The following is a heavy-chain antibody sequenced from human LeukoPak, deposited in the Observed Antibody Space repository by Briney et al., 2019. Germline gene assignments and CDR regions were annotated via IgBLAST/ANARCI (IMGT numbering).Heavy chain of an antibody. D-gene: IGHD2-2*01. CDR1: GFTFSSYA. CDR2: ISGSGGST. Sequence: GGSLRLSCAASGFTFSSYAMSWVRQAPGKGLEWVSAISGSGGSTYYADSVKGRFTISRDNSKNTLYLQMNSLRAEDTAVYYCVKGSYCSSTSCPSGRFDPWGQGTLVTVSS. V-gene: IGHV3-23*01. J-gene: IGHJ5*02. CDR3: VKGSYCSSTSCPSGRFDP.